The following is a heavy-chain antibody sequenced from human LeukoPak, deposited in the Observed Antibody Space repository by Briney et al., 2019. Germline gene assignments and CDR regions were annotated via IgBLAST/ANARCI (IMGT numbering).Heavy chain of an antibody. D-gene: IGHD4-17*01. CDR3: AKTYGDYYGGVYYFDY. Sequence: PGVSLRLSCAASGFTVSAYAMAWVRQAPGKGLEWVSAISGSGGSTYYADSVKGRFTISRDNSKNTLYLQMNSLRAEDTAVYYCAKTYGDYYGGVYYFDYWGQGTLVTVSS. CDR1: GFTVSAYA. V-gene: IGHV3-23*01. J-gene: IGHJ4*02. CDR2: ISGSGGST.